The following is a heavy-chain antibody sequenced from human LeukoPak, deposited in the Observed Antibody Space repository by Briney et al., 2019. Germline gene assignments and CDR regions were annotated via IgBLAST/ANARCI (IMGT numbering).Heavy chain of an antibody. CDR3: ARDHANAGTSAAGWYNWFDP. J-gene: IGHJ5*02. Sequence: GASVKVSCKASGYTFTGYYMHWVRQAPGQGLEWMGWINPNSGGTNYAQKFQGRVTMTRDTSISTAYMELSRLRSDDTAVYYCARDHANAGTSAAGWYNWFDPWGQGTLVTVSS. D-gene: IGHD6-13*01. CDR1: GYTFTGYY. V-gene: IGHV1-2*02. CDR2: INPNSGGT.